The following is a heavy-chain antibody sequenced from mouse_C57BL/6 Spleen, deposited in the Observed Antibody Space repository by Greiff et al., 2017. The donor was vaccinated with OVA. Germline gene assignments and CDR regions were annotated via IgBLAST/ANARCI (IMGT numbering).Heavy chain of an antibody. Sequence: EVKLMESGGGLVKPGGSLKLSCAASGFTFSDYGMHWVRQAPEKGLEWVAYISSGSSTIYYADTVKGRFTISRDNAKNTLFLQMTSLRSEDTAMYYCARRVEDYAMDYWGQGTSVTVSS. CDR1: GFTFSDYG. J-gene: IGHJ4*01. CDR2: ISSGSSTI. D-gene: IGHD1-1*01. CDR3: ARRVEDYAMDY. V-gene: IGHV5-17*01.